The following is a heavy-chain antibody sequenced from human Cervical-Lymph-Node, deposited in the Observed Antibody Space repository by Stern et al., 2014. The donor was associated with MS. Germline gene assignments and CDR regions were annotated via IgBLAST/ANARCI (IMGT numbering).Heavy chain of an antibody. CDR1: GGSISSYY. CDR3: ARHYSSGWHYYYYGMDV. V-gene: IGHV4-59*01. D-gene: IGHD6-19*01. Sequence: QVQLQESGPGLVKPSETLSLTCTVSGGSISSYYWSWIRQPPGKGLEWIGYIYYSGSTNYNPSLKSRVTISVDTSKNQFSLKLSSVTAADTAVYYCARHYSSGWHYYYYGMDVWGQGTTFTVSS. CDR2: IYYSGST. J-gene: IGHJ6*02.